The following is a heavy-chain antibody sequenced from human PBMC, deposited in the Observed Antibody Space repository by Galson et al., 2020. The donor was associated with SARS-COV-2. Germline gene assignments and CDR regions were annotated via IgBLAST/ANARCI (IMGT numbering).Heavy chain of an antibody. CDR3: ARFQVYGSGSYYRSYYYYYGMDV. J-gene: IGHJ6*02. CDR2: IYYSRTT. D-gene: IGHD3-10*01. V-gene: IGHV4-59*01. CDR1: GGSTSSYY. Sequence: SETLSLTCTVSGGSTSSYYWSWIRQPPGKGLEWLGYIYYSRTTNYHPSLKSRVTISVDTSKNQFSLKLSSVTAADTAVYYCARFQVYGSGSYYRSYYYYYGMDVWGQGTTVTVSS.